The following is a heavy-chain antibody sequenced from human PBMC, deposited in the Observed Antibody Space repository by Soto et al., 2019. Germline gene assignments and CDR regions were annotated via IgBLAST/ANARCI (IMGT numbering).Heavy chain of an antibody. D-gene: IGHD2-15*01. J-gene: IGHJ5*02. Sequence: PSETLSLTCTVSGGSISSYYWSWIRQPPGKGLEWIGYIYYSGSTNYNPSLKSRVTISVDTSKNQFSLKLSSVTAADTAVYYCARETGYCSGGSCYPNWFDPWGQGTLVTVSS. CDR1: GGSISSYY. V-gene: IGHV4-59*01. CDR3: ARETGYCSGGSCYPNWFDP. CDR2: IYYSGST.